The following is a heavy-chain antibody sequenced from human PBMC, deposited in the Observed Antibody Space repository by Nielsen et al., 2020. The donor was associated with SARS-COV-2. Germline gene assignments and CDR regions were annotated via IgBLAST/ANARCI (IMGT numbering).Heavy chain of an antibody. D-gene: IGHD3-10*01. Sequence: GGSLRLSCAASGFTFNIYAMPWVRRAPGRGLEWVSGTSASGASTYYADSVKGRFSISRDNSKNTLFLQMHSLRVEDTALYYCAKDGVVRGDALDLWGQGTMVTVSS. V-gene: IGHV3-23*01. J-gene: IGHJ3*01. CDR3: AKDGVVRGDALDL. CDR2: TSASGAST. CDR1: GFTFNIYA.